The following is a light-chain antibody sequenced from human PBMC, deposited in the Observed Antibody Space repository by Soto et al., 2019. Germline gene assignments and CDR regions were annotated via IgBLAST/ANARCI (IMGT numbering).Light chain of an antibody. CDR1: NIGTKN. V-gene: IGLV3-9*01. J-gene: IGLJ2*01. CDR2: MNT. CDR3: QIWDSSTSVV. Sequence: SSELTQPLSVSVALGQTASITCGGNNIGTKNLHWYQQKPGQAPLLVIYMNTNRPSGIPERFSGSKSGNTATLTISRAQAGDEADYYCQIWDSSTSVVFGGGTKVTVL.